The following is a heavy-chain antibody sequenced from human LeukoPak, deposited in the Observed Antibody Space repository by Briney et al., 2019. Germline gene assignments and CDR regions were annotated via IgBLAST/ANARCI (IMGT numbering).Heavy chain of an antibody. V-gene: IGHV3-23*01. Sequence: GGSLRLSCAASGFTFSSYAMSWVRQAPGKGLEWLSTVSGGAGGTSYADSVKGRFTISRDNSKNTLFLQMNSLGAEDTAVYYCAKHQLQSTVLFDYWGQGTLVTVSS. CDR3: AKHQLQSTVLFDY. J-gene: IGHJ4*02. CDR2: VSGGAGGT. D-gene: IGHD4-11*01. CDR1: GFTFSSYA.